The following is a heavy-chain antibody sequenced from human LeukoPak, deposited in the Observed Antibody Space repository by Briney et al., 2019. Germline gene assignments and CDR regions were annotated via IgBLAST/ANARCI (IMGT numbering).Heavy chain of an antibody. J-gene: IGHJ4*02. CDR1: GFTFGDYA. Sequence: GGSLRLSCTASGFTFGDYAMSWFRQAPGKGLEWVANIKQDGSEKYYVDSVKGRFTISRDNAKNSLYLQMNSLRAEDTAVYYCARADCIFDYWSQGTLVTVSS. CDR3: ARADCIFDY. D-gene: IGHD2-21*02. V-gene: IGHV3-7*03. CDR2: IKQDGSEK.